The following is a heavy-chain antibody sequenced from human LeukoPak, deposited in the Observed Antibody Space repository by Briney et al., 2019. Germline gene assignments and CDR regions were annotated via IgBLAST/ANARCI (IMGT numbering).Heavy chain of an antibody. V-gene: IGHV3-48*01. Sequence: PGGSLRLSCAASGFTFSSYSMNWVRQAPGKGLEWVSYISSSSSTIYYADSVKGRFTISRDNSKNSLYLQTNSLRAEDTAVYYCARVRVHDYGGRDAFDIWGQGTMVTVSS. CDR1: GFTFSSYS. CDR2: ISSSSSTI. CDR3: ARVRVHDYGGRDAFDI. D-gene: IGHD4-23*01. J-gene: IGHJ3*02.